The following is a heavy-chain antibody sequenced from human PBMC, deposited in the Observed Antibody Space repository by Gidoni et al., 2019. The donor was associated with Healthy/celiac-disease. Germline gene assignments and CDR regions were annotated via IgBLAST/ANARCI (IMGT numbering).Heavy chain of an antibody. CDR2: ISWNSGSI. V-gene: IGHV3-9*01. J-gene: IGHJ3*02. CDR3: ATSLGPAFDI. CDR1: GFTFDDYA. D-gene: IGHD3-16*01. Sequence: EVQLVESGGGLVQPGRSLRLSCAASGFTFDDYAMHWVRQAPGKGLEWVSGISWNSGSIGYADSVKGRFTISRDNAKNSLYLQMNSLRAEDTALYYCATSLGPAFDIWGQGTMVTVSS.